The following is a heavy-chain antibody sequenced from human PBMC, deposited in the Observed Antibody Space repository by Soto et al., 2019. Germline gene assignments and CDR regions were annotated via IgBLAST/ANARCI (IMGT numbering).Heavy chain of an antibody. CDR1: GFSVSRNY. CDR2: IHSGGST. D-gene: IGHD5-12*01. J-gene: IGHJ6*02. Sequence: EVQLVESGGDLVQRGGSLRLSCAASGFSVSRNYMNWVRKAPGKGLEWVSIIHSGGSTYYADSVQGRFTMSRDNAKNTLSLQMNNLTSEDTAVYLCARDPFGGHDLDMDVWGQGTAVTVSS. V-gene: IGHV3-53*04. CDR3: ARDPFGGHDLDMDV.